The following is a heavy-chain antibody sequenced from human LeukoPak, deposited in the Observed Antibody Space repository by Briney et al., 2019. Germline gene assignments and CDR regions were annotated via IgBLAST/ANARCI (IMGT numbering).Heavy chain of an antibody. CDR3: ARGRYCSADICSGGDAFDI. Sequence: SDTLSLTYTVSGGSINNYYWSWIRQPAGKGLEWIGRIYTRGSNNYNPSLKSRVTMSVDTSKNQFSLKLSSVTAADTAVYYCARGRYCSADICSGGDAFDIWGQGTMVSVSS. D-gene: IGHD2-15*01. CDR2: IYTRGSN. CDR1: GGSINNYY. J-gene: IGHJ3*02. V-gene: IGHV4-4*07.